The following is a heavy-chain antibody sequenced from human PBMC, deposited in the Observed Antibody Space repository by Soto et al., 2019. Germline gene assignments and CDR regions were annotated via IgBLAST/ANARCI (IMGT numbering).Heavy chain of an antibody. V-gene: IGHV3-30-3*02. CDR1: GFTFGSFA. J-gene: IGHJ4*02. D-gene: IGHD2-15*01. CDR3: AKPVCSGGSCYAPFDY. Sequence: PGGSLRLSCATSGFTFGSFALHWVRQAPGKGLEWMAVISVDGTRTYYADSVKGRFTISRDNSKNTLYLQMNRLRAEDTAVYYCAKPVCSGGSCYAPFDYWGQGTLVTVSS. CDR2: ISVDGTRT.